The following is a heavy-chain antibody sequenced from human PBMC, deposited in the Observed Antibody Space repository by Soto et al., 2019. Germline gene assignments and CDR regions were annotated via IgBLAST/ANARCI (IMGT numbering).Heavy chain of an antibody. Sequence: SETLSLTCTVSGASINSGGYYWTWIRQYPGMGLEWIGYIYYSGNTKYSPSLESRVTMSVDTSKKQFSLKLSSVTAADTAVYYCARGDHLLTTVTLEYCDALDIWGQGTMVTVSS. CDR1: GASINSGGYY. CDR3: ARGDHLLTTVTLEYCDALDI. V-gene: IGHV4-31*03. CDR2: IYYSGNT. D-gene: IGHD4-17*01. J-gene: IGHJ3*02.